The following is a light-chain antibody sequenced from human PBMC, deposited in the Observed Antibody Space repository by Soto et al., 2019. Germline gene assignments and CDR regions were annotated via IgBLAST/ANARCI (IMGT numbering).Light chain of an antibody. V-gene: IGKV1-5*03. CDR1: QSSSW. J-gene: IGKJ1*01. CDR3: QHYHTYPWT. Sequence: DIQMTQSPSTLSASVGDRVTVTCRASQSSSWLAWYQQKAGKAPKLLIYKASALESGVPSRFSGSGSGKEFTLTISSLEPEELANYDCQHYHTYPWTFGQGTKVEIK. CDR2: KAS.